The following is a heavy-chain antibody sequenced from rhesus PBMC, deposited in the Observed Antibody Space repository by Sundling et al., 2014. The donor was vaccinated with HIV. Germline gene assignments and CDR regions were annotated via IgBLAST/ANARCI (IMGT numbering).Heavy chain of an antibody. CDR2: LSGSGGNT. CDR1: GGSISGYY. J-gene: IGHJ4*01. D-gene: IGHD6-31*01. V-gene: IGHV4-173*01. Sequence: QVQLQESGPGLVKPSETLSLTCAVSGGSISGYYWAWIRQTPGKGLEWIGRLSGSGGNTDYNPLLKSRVTISTDTSKNQFSLKLSSVTAADTAVYYCARSRIAAAGYYWGQGVLVTVSS. CDR3: ARSRIAAAGYY.